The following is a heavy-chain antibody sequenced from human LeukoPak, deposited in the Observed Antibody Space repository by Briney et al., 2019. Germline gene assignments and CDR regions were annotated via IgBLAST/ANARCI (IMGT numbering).Heavy chain of an antibody. CDR3: ARDLEIVLMVYAMDYYYYGMDV. CDR1: GYTFTSYG. V-gene: IGHV1-18*01. J-gene: IGHJ6*02. D-gene: IGHD2-8*01. Sequence: GASVKVSCKASGYTFTSYGISWVRQAPGQGLEWMGWISAYNGNTNYAQKHQGRVTMTTDTSTSTAYMELRSLRSDDTAVYYCARDLEIVLMVYAMDYYYYGMDVWGQGTTVTVSS. CDR2: ISAYNGNT.